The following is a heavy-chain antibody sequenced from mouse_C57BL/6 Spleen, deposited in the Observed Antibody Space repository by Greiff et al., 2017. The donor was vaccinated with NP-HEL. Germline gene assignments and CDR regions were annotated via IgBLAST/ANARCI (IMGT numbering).Heavy chain of an antibody. D-gene: IGHD1-1*01. J-gene: IGHJ4*01. V-gene: IGHV1-69*01. Sequence: QVQLQQSGAELVMPGASVKLSCKASGYTFTSYWMHWVKQRPGQGLEWIGEIDPSDSYTNYNQKFKGKSTLTVDKSSSTAYMQLSSLTSEDSAVYYCARGPSYYGSSYVAMDYWGQGTSVTVSS. CDR2: IDPSDSYT. CDR3: ARGPSYYGSSYVAMDY. CDR1: GYTFTSYW.